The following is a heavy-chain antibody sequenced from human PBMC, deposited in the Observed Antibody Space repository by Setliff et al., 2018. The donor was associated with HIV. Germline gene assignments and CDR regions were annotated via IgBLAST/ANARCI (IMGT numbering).Heavy chain of an antibody. CDR3: ARGPARAVARPGWLDP. CDR2: IFTSGST. J-gene: IGHJ5*02. Sequence: SETLSLTCTVSGGSITSGSRYWSWIRQPAGKGLEWIGHIFTSGSTNYNPSLKSRVTISIDSSKNQFSLKVNSVTAADTAVYYCARGPARAVARPGWLDPWGQGTLVTVSS. CDR1: GGSITSGSRY. D-gene: IGHD6-19*01. V-gene: IGHV4-61*09.